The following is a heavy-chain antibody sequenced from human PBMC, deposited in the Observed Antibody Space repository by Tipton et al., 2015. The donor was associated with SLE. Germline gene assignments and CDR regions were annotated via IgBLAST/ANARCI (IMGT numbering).Heavy chain of an antibody. CDR2: ISSSSSYI. V-gene: IGHV3-21*04. CDR3: AKARPMGDNGYFDY. D-gene: IGHD2-21*02. CDR1: GFTFSSYG. J-gene: IGHJ4*02. Sequence: SLRLSCAASGFTFSSYGMHWVRQAPGKGLEWVSSISSSSSYIYYADSVKGRFTISRDNSKNTLYLQMNSLRAEDTAVYYCAKARPMGDNGYFDYWGQGTLVTVSS.